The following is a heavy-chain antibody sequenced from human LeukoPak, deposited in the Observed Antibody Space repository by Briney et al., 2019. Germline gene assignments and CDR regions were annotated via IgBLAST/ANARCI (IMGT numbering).Heavy chain of an antibody. V-gene: IGHV4-4*07. CDR1: GGSISSYY. J-gene: IGHJ5*02. Sequence: PSETLSLTCTVSGGSISSYYWSWIRQPAGKGLEWIGRIYTRGSTNYNPSLKSRVTMSVDTSKNQFSLKLSSVTAADTAVYYCARDPPFYSYGSNWFDPWGQGTLVTVSS. D-gene: IGHD5-18*01. CDR2: IYTRGST. CDR3: ARDPPFYSYGSNWFDP.